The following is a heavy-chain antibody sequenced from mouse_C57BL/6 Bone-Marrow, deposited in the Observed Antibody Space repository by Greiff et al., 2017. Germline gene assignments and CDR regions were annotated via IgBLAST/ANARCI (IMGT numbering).Heavy chain of an antibody. CDR1: GYTFTSYG. CDR3: ARQRLRKRGYAMDY. CDR2: IYPRSGNT. J-gene: IGHJ4*01. D-gene: IGHD1-1*01. Sequence: VKLQESGAELARPGASVKLSCKASGYTFTSYGISWVKQRTGQGLEWIGAIYPRSGNTYYNEKFKGKATLTADKSSSTAYMELRSLTSEDSAVYFGARQRLRKRGYAMDYWGQGTSVTVSS. V-gene: IGHV1-81*01.